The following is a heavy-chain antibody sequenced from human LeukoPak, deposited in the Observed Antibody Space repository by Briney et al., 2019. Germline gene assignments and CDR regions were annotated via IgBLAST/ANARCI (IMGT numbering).Heavy chain of an antibody. Sequence: QPGGSLRLSCVASGFTFSSYAMSWVRQAPGKGLEWVSAISGSGGSTYYADSVKGRFTISRDNSKNTLYLQMNSLRAEDTAVYYCARSKYYYDSSGYLDYWGQGTLVTVSS. CDR1: GFTFSSYA. V-gene: IGHV3-23*01. J-gene: IGHJ4*02. CDR3: ARSKYYYDSSGYLDY. CDR2: ISGSGGST. D-gene: IGHD3-22*01.